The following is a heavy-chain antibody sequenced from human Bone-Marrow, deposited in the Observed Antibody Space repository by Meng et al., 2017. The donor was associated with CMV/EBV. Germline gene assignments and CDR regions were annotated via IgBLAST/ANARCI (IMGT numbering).Heavy chain of an antibody. J-gene: IGHJ3*02. CDR2: ISSSSSTI. CDR3: ARDSGPDYDILTGYHTDAFDI. CDR1: GFTFSSYS. D-gene: IGHD3-9*01. V-gene: IGHV3-48*04. Sequence: GESLKISCAASGFTFSSYSMNWVRQAPGKGLEWVSYISSSSSTIYYADSVKGRFTISRDNAKNSLYLQMNSLRAEDTAVYYCARDSGPDYDILTGYHTDAFDIWGQGTMVTVSS.